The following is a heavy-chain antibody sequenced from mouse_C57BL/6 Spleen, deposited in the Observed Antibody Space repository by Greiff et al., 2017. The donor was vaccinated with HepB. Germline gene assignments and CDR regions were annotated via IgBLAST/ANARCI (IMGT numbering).Heavy chain of an antibody. J-gene: IGHJ4*01. CDR1: GYSFTGYY. CDR2: IYPYNGVS. V-gene: IGHV1-31*01. D-gene: IGHD2-3*01. Sequence: EVQLQESGPELVKPGASVKISCKASGYSFTGYYMHWVKQSHGNILDWIGYIYPYNGVSSYNQKFKGKATLTVDKSSSTAYMELRSLTSEDSAVYYCARWDDGYHAYYAMDYWGQGTSVTVSS. CDR3: ARWDDGYHAYYAMDY.